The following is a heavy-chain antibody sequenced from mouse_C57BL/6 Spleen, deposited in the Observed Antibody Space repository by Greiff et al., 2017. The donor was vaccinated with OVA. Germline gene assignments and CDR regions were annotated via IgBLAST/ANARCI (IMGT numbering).Heavy chain of an antibody. Sequence: EVQRVESGGGLVQPGGSLILSCAASGFTFTDYYMSWVRQPPGKALEWLGFIRNKANGYTTEYSASVKGRFTISRDNSQSILYLQMNALRAEDSATYYCARLVDYWGQGTSVTVSS. CDR1: GFTFTDYY. CDR2: IRNKANGYTT. J-gene: IGHJ4*01. CDR3: ARLVDY. V-gene: IGHV7-3*01.